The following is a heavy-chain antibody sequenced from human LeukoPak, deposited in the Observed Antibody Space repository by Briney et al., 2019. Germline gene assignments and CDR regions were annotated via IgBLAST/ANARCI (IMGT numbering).Heavy chain of an antibody. CDR1: GFTFSSYS. CDR2: ITASGTAM. CDR3: ASSGSYRFDY. D-gene: IGHD1-26*01. Sequence: GGSLRLSCAASGFTFSSYSMNWVRQAPGKGLEWVSHITASGTAMFYADSVKGRFTISRDNVKNSLYLQMNSLRDEDTAVYYCASSGSYRFDYWGQGTLVTVSS. J-gene: IGHJ4*02. V-gene: IGHV3-48*02.